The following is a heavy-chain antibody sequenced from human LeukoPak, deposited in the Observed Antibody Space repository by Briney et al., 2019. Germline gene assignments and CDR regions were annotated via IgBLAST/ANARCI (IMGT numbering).Heavy chain of an antibody. Sequence: SETLSLTCAVYGGSFSGYYWSWIRQPPGKGLEWIGEINHSGSPNYNPSLKSRVAISVDTSKNQFSLTLSSVTAADTAVYYCARAPKPGIVGATTPAWFDYWGQGTLVTVSS. CDR3: ARAPKPGIVGATTPAWFDY. V-gene: IGHV4-34*01. CDR1: GGSFSGYY. D-gene: IGHD1-26*01. J-gene: IGHJ4*02. CDR2: INHSGSP.